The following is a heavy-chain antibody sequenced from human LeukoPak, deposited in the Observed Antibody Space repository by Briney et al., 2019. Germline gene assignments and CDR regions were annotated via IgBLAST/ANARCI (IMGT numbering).Heavy chain of an antibody. V-gene: IGHV5-51*01. CDR2: IYPGDSDT. CDR1: GYRFTSYW. Sequence: GGSLKISFKGSGYRFTSYWIGWVRQMPGKGLEWMGIIYPGDSDTRYSPSFQGQVTISADKSISTAYLQWSSLKASDTAMYYCARQQYSSGSYYFDYWGQGTLVTVSS. D-gene: IGHD6-19*01. CDR3: ARQQYSSGSYYFDY. J-gene: IGHJ4*02.